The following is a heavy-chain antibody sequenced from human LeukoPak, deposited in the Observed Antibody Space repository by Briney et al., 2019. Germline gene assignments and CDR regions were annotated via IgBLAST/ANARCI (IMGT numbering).Heavy chain of an antibody. J-gene: IGHJ4*02. Sequence: GGSLRLSCAASGFTFSSYGMHWVRQAPGKGPEWVAFIRYDGSNKYYADSVKGRFTISRDNSKNTLYLQMNSLRAEDTAVYYCVGYDSSGYFGFDYWGQGTLVTVSS. D-gene: IGHD3-22*01. CDR3: VGYDSSGYFGFDY. CDR2: IRYDGSNK. V-gene: IGHV3-30*02. CDR1: GFTFSSYG.